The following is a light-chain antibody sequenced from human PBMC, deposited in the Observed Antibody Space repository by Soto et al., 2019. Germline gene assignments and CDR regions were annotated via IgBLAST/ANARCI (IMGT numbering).Light chain of an antibody. CDR2: GAS. CDR3: QQYGSSPKT. J-gene: IGKJ1*01. V-gene: IGKV3-20*01. Sequence: EIVLTQSPGTLSLSPGERDTLSCRASQSVSSSYLAWYQQKPGQAPRLLIYGASSRATGTPDRFSGSGSGTDFTLTISRLEPEDFAVYYCQQYGSSPKTFGQGTKVDIK. CDR1: QSVSSSY.